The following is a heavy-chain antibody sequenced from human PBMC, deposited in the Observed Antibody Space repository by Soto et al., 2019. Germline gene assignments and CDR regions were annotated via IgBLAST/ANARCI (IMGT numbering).Heavy chain of an antibody. Sequence: GASVKVSCKASGGAFSSDAISWGRQAPGQGLEWMGGIIPIFGTANYAQKFQGRVTITADKSTSTAYMELSSLRSEDTAVYYCARHYYDSSGYFAVRDDAFDIWGQGTMVTVSS. CDR2: IIPIFGTA. J-gene: IGHJ3*02. V-gene: IGHV1-69*06. CDR1: GGAFSSDA. CDR3: ARHYYDSSGYFAVRDDAFDI. D-gene: IGHD3-22*01.